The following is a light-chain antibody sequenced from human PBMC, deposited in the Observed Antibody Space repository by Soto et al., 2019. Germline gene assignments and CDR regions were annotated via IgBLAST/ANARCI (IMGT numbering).Light chain of an antibody. CDR3: QQYGSSPGT. CDR2: GAS. V-gene: IGKV3-20*01. Sequence: EVVLTQSPGTLSLSPGEGATLSCRASQTVSSSYLAWYQQKPGQAPSLLIYGASSRATGIPDRFSGRGSGTDFILTISRLEPEDFAVYYCQQYGSSPGTFGQGTMVEIK. J-gene: IGKJ1*01. CDR1: QTVSSSY.